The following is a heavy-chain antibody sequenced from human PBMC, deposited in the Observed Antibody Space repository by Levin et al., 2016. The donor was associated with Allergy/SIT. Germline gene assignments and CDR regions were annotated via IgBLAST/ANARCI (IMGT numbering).Heavy chain of an antibody. CDR1: GGSISSNF. V-gene: IGHV4-59*01. D-gene: IGHD1-26*01. CDR2: IYSSGST. CDR3: ARVLNLSSSTKFDY. Sequence: SETLSLTCTVSGGSISSNFWSWIRQPPGKGLEWIGYIYSSGSTNYNPSLKSRVTISEDTSKNQFSLKLSSVTAADTAVYFCARVLNLSSSTKFDYWGQGTLVTVSS. J-gene: IGHJ4*02.